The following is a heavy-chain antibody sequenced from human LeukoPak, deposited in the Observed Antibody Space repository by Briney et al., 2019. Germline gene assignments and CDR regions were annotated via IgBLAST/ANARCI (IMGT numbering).Heavy chain of an antibody. CDR3: ARDRSSGYFDY. Sequence: PGGSLRLSCAASGFTFSDYYMSWVRQAPGKGLEWVSVIYSGASTYYADSVKGRFTISRDNSKNTLYLQMNSLRAEDTAVYYCARDRSSGYFDYWGQGTLVTVSS. V-gene: IGHV3-53*01. J-gene: IGHJ4*02. CDR2: IYSGAST. D-gene: IGHD3-22*01. CDR1: GFTFSDYY.